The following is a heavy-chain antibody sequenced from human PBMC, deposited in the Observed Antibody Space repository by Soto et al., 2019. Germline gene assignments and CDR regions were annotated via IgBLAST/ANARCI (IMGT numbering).Heavy chain of an antibody. J-gene: IGHJ5*02. CDR3: AREPRYYYDSSGYLNWFDP. V-gene: IGHV3-23*01. Sequence: ETLSLTCTVSGGSCSPNDWSWVRQAPGKGLEWVSAISGSGGSTYYADSVKGRFTISRDNAKNSLYLQMNSLRDEDTAVYYCAREPRYYYDSSGYLNWFDPWGQGTLVTVSS. D-gene: IGHD3-22*01. CDR2: ISGSGGST. CDR1: GGSCSPND.